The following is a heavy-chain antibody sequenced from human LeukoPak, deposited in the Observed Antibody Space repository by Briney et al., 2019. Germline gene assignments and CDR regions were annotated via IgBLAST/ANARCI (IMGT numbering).Heavy chain of an antibody. D-gene: IGHD3/OR15-3a*01. CDR3: VKGRDFYFDY. CDR2: IRYDGSKK. CDR1: GFTFSDYG. Sequence: GGSLRLSCAASGFTFSDYGMHWVRQAPGKGLEWVTFIRYDGSKKYYADSVKGRFTFSRDNSKNMLYLQMNSLRADDTAIYYCVKGRDFYFDYWGQGTLVIVSS. V-gene: IGHV3-30*02. J-gene: IGHJ4*02.